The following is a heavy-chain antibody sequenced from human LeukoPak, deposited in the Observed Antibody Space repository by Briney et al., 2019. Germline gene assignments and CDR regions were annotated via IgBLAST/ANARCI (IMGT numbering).Heavy chain of an antibody. CDR2: IYTSGST. J-gene: IGHJ3*02. V-gene: IGHV4-4*07. Sequence: SETLSLTCTVSGGSISGYYWSWIRQPAGKGLEWIGRIYTSGSTNYNPSLKSRVTMSVDTSKNQFSLKLSSVTAADTAVYYCARGADLKGYDFWSGYFGVVVHLDAFDIWGQGTMVTVSS. CDR1: GGSISGYY. D-gene: IGHD3-3*01. CDR3: ARGADLKGYDFWSGYFGVVVHLDAFDI.